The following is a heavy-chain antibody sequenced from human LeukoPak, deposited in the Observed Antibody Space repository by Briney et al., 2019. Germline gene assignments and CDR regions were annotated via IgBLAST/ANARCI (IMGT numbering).Heavy chain of an antibody. CDR2: INPNSGGT. CDR1: GYTFVSYL. Sequence: ASVKVSCKASGYTFVSYLIHWVRQAPGQGLEWMGWINPNSGGTNYAQKFQGRVTMTRDTSISTAYMELSRLRSDDTAVYYCARDYYDSSGYEAPFDYWGQGTLVTVSS. V-gene: IGHV1-2*02. J-gene: IGHJ4*02. D-gene: IGHD3-22*01. CDR3: ARDYYDSSGYEAPFDY.